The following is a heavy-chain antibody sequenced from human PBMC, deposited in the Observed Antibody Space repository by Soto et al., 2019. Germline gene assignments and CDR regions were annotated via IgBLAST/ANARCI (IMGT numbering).Heavy chain of an antibody. V-gene: IGHV1-2*02. CDR1: GYTFTSYY. D-gene: IGHD3-22*01. Sequence: GASVKVSCKASGYTFTSYYMHWLQQAPGQGLERMRWITLYNGNTNYAKKFQGRVTITSDMSLRTAYIELSSLRSEDSAVYYWSRSGYYHYYFDYWGQGTLVTVSS. CDR3: SRSGYYHYYFDY. CDR2: ITLYNGNT. J-gene: IGHJ4*02.